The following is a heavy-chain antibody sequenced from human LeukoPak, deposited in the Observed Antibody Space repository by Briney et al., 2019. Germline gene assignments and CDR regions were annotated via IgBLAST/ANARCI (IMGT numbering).Heavy chain of an antibody. D-gene: IGHD5-24*01. J-gene: IGHJ4*02. V-gene: IGHV3-30*02. CDR1: GFTFSSYG. Sequence: GGSLRLSCAASGFTFSSYGMHWVRQAPGKGLEWVAFIRYDGSNKYYADSVKGRFTISRDNSKNTLYLQMNRLRVEDTAVYYCAKDRGDYFDYWGQGTLVTVSS. CDR3: AKDRGDYFDY. CDR2: IRYDGSNK.